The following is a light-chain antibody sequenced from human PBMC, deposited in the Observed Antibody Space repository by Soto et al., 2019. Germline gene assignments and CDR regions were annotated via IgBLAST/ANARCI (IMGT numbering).Light chain of an antibody. CDR2: EVT. V-gene: IGLV2-23*02. J-gene: IGLJ3*02. CDR3: CSYAGRSTWV. CDR1: SSDIGSFDF. Sequence: QSALTQPASVSAYPGQSITISCTGTSSDIGSFDFVSWYQQLPGQAPKVMIYEVTERPSGVSDRFSGSKSGTTAALTISGLQGEDEGDYFCCSYAGRSTWVFGGGTQLTVL.